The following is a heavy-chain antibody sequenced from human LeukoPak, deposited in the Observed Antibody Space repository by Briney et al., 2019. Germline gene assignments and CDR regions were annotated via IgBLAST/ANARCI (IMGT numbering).Heavy chain of an antibody. V-gene: IGHV4-59*01. CDR1: GGSISDYY. CDR2: IYYSGSI. J-gene: IGHJ4*02. Sequence: SETLSLTCTVSGGSISDYYWSWIRQPPGKGLEWIGYIYYSGSINYNPSLKSRVIISVDKSKNQFSLKLTSVTAADTAVYYCARNNHYYDSSGYTMYYFDYWGQGTLVTVSS. D-gene: IGHD3-22*01. CDR3: ARNNHYYDSSGYTMYYFDY.